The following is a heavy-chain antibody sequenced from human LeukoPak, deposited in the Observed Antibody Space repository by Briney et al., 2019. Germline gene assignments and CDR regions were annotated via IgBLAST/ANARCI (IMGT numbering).Heavy chain of an antibody. D-gene: IGHD6-13*01. V-gene: IGHV3-21*01. Sequence: GGSLRLSYAASGFTFSNYNMNWVRQAPGKGLEWVSSISSVSSYIYYADSVKGRFTTSRDNAKNSLYLQMNSLRAEDTAVYYCARDGSSLKYYYYYMDVWGKGTTVTVSS. CDR2: ISSVSSYI. CDR1: GFTFSNYN. J-gene: IGHJ6*03. CDR3: ARDGSSLKYYYYYMDV.